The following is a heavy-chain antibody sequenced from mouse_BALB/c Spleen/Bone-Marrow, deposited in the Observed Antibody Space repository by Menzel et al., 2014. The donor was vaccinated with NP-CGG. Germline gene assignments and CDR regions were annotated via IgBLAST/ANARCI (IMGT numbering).Heavy chain of an antibody. V-gene: IGHV1-20*02. CDR2: INPYNGDT. J-gene: IGHJ3*01. CDR3: ARIYDYDRGAWFAY. Sequence: DVHLVESGPELVKPGASVKISCKASGYSFTGYFMNWVMQSHGKSLEWIGRINPYNGDTFYNQKFKGKATLTVDKSSNTAHMELRSLASEDSAVYYCARIYDYDRGAWFAYWGQGTLVTVSA. CDR1: GYSFTGYF. D-gene: IGHD2-4*01.